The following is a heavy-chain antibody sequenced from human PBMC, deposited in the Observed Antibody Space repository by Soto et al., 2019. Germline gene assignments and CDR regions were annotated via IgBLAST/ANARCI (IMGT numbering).Heavy chain of an antibody. D-gene: IGHD3-9*01. CDR1: GYNFTTYD. CDR3: ARDRLTGGFD. CDR2: INPRTGST. V-gene: IGHV1-46*01. J-gene: IGHJ4*02. Sequence: ASVKVSCKASGYNFTTYDMHWVRQAPGQGLEWVGIINPRTGSTTYTQKFQGRVTMTRDTSTSTVYMELSSLRLEDTAVYYCARDRLTGGFDWGQGTLVTVSS.